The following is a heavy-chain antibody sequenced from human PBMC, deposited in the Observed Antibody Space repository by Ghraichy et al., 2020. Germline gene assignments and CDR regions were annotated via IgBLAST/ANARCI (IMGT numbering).Heavy chain of an antibody. Sequence: GGSLRLSCAASGFTFDTFGMHWVRQPPGKGLDWVAFIRYDGMTENYGNSVKGRFTISRDNSKSTLFLQMKNLTAEDTAVYYCTKDTVGDEYISDVDDHWGQGTLVTVSS. CDR3: TKDTVGDEYISDVDDH. J-gene: IGHJ4*02. CDR2: IRYDGMTE. D-gene: IGHD3-10*01. V-gene: IGHV3-30*02. CDR1: GFTFDTFG.